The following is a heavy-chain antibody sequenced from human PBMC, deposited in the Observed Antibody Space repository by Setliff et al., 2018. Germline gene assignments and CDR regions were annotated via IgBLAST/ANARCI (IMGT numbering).Heavy chain of an antibody. CDR3: ARERATIVVEPDQAFFHH. CDR1: GYTFRSYG. J-gene: IGHJ1*01. V-gene: IGHV1-18*01. CDR2: ISAYNGSI. Sequence: ASVKVSCKASGYTFRSYGISWVRQAPGQGLEWMGWISAYNGSIVYAQKFQGRVTMTTDTSTNTAYMELRSLRSDDTAVYYCARERATIVVEPDQAFFHHWGQGTLVTVSS. D-gene: IGHD2-15*01.